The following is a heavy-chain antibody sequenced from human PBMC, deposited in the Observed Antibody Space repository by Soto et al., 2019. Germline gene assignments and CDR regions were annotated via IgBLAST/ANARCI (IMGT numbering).Heavy chain of an antibody. CDR2: IYYSGST. V-gene: IGHV4-39*01. J-gene: IGHJ5*02. CDR3: ARHRGVAANWFDP. CDR1: GGSISSSSYY. Sequence: SETLSLTCTVSGGSISSSSYYWGWIRQPPGKGLEWIGSIYYSGSTYYNPSLKSRVTISVDTSKNQFSLKLSSVTATDTAVYYCARHRGVAANWFDPCGHGTLVTVSS. D-gene: IGHD2-15*01.